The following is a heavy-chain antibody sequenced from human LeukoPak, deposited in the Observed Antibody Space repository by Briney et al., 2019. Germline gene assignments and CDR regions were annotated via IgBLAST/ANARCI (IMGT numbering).Heavy chain of an antibody. V-gene: IGHV5-51*01. CDR2: IYPGDSDT. CDR1: GYSFTSYW. D-gene: IGHD5-12*01. Sequence: GESLKISCKGSGYSFTSYWIGWVRQMPGKGLEWMGIIYPGDSDTRYSPSFQGQVTISADKSISTVYLQWSSPKASDTAMYYCARQLDYSGYDLYYYMDVWGKGTTVTVSS. CDR3: ARQLDYSGYDLYYYMDV. J-gene: IGHJ6*03.